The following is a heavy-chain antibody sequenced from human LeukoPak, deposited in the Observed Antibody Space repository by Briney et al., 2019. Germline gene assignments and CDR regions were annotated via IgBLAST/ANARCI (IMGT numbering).Heavy chain of an antibody. Sequence: EASVKVSCKASGYTFTNYAISWVRQAPGQGLEWMGWISAYNGNTNYAQKFQDRVTMTTDTSTSAAYMELRSLRSDDTAVYYCARDPGYSYGYSAFDIWGQGTMVTVSS. D-gene: IGHD5-18*01. CDR1: GYTFTNYA. V-gene: IGHV1-18*01. CDR3: ARDPGYSYGYSAFDI. CDR2: ISAYNGNT. J-gene: IGHJ3*02.